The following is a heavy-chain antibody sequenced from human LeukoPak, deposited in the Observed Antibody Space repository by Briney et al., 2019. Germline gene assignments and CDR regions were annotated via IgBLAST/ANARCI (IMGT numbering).Heavy chain of an antibody. CDR3: ARHRRYCSSTSCSDSGYDDY. Sequence: SETLSLTCAVYGGSFSGYYWSWIRQPPGKGLEWIGEINHSGSTNYNPSLKSRVPISVDTSKNQFSLKLSSVTAADTAVYYCARHRRYCSSTSCSDSGYDDYWGQGTLVTVSS. V-gene: IGHV4-34*01. D-gene: IGHD2-2*01. J-gene: IGHJ4*02. CDR2: INHSGST. CDR1: GGSFSGYY.